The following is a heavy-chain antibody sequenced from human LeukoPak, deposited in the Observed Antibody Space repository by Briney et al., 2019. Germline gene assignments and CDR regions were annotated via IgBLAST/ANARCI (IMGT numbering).Heavy chain of an antibody. CDR3: ARVHQQLALYSFDI. Sequence: PSETLSLTCAVYGESFSGYYWTWIRQSPGKGLEWIGEINHSGNTKYNPSLKSRATISIDTSKNQVSLKIRSVTAADRAVYYCARVHQQLALYSFDIWGQGTTVTVSS. CDR1: GESFSGYY. D-gene: IGHD6-13*01. CDR2: INHSGNT. V-gene: IGHV4-34*01. J-gene: IGHJ3*02.